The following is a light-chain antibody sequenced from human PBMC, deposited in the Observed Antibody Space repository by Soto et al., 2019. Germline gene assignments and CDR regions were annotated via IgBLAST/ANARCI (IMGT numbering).Light chain of an antibody. CDR1: RSDVGGYNY. Sequence: QSALTQPASVSGSPGQSIAISYTGTRSDVGGYNYVSWYQQHPGKAPKLMIYYVSYRPSGVSNRFSGSKSGNTASLTISGLQAEDEADYYCSSYTTNTTLIFGGGTKLTVL. J-gene: IGLJ2*01. CDR2: YVS. CDR3: SSYTTNTTLI. V-gene: IGLV2-14*03.